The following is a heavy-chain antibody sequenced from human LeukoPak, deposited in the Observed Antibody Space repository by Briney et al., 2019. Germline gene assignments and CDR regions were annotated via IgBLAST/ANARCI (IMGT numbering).Heavy chain of an antibody. Sequence: GASVKASCKASGYTFTSYGISWVRQAPGQGLEWRGWISAYNGNTNYAQKLQGRVTMTTDTSTSTAYMELRSLRSDDTAVYYCARGIRVAAILSPNWFDPWGQGTLVTVSS. CDR2: ISAYNGNT. D-gene: IGHD2-15*01. J-gene: IGHJ5*02. CDR1: GYTFTSYG. V-gene: IGHV1-18*01. CDR3: ARGIRVAAILSPNWFDP.